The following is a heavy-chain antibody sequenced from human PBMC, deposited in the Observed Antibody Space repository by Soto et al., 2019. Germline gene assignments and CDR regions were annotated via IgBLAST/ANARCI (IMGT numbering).Heavy chain of an antibody. D-gene: IGHD3-10*02. CDR2: INPNSGGT. Sequence: ASVKDSCKASGYTFTGYYMHWVRQAPGKGLEWMGWINPNSGGTNYAQKLQGRVTMTKDTYISTDYMELSRLRSDDTALYCGARVSESVVRTYYYGMDVWGQGTTVTVSS. J-gene: IGHJ6*02. CDR1: GYTFTGYY. V-gene: IGHV1-2*02. CDR3: ARVSESVVRTYYYGMDV.